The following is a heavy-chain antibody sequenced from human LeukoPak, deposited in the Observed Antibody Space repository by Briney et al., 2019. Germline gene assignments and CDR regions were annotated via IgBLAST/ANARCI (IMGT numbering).Heavy chain of an antibody. D-gene: IGHD4-17*01. J-gene: IGHJ4*02. CDR1: GFTFSSYR. CDR3: ARAFDYAFDY. CDR2: ISSSSSYI. Sequence: KTGGSLRLSCAASGFTFSSYRMNWVRQAPGKGLEWVSSISSSSSYIYYADSVKGRFTISRDNAKNSLYLQMNSLRAEDTAVYYCARAFDYAFDYWGQGTLVTVSS. V-gene: IGHV3-21*01.